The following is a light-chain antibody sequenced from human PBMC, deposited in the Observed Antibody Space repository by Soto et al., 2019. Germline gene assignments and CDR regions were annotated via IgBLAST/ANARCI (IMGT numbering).Light chain of an antibody. CDR1: SNDVGGYNY. J-gene: IGLJ1*01. CDR3: SSYAASNNYI. CDR2: EVS. Sequence: QSVLTQPPSASGSPGESVTISCTGTSNDVGGYNYVSWYQQHPGKAPKLMIYEVSKRPSGVPDRFSGSKSGNTASLTVSGLQAEDEADYYCSSYAASNNYIFGTGTKVTVL. V-gene: IGLV2-8*01.